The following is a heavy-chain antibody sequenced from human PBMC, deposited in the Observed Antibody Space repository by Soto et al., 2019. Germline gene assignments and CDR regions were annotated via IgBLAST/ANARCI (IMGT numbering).Heavy chain of an antibody. V-gene: IGHV3-73*01. CDR1: GFTFSGSS. CDR2: IRSKADSYAT. Sequence: EVQLVESGGGLVQPGGSRKLSCAASGFTFSGSSMHWVRQASGSGLAWVGRIRSKADSYATAYAVSVKGRFTFARVDSTYTVYLQMASLETEDTAVYSSMDTPMGPFGMDVWGQGTTVTVS. J-gene: IGHJ6*02. CDR3: MDTPMGPFGMDV. D-gene: IGHD5-18*01.